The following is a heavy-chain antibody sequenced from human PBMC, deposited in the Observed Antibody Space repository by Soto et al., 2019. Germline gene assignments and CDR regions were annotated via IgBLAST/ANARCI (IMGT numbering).Heavy chain of an antibody. CDR1: GFTFISYS. CDR3: ASYVDTAMVTSYYYYGMDV. Sequence: GGSLRLSCAASGFTFISYSMNWVRQAPGKGLEWVSYISSSSSTIYYADSVKGRFTISRDNAKNSLYLQMNSLRDEDTAVYYCASYVDTAMVTSYYYYGMDVWGQGTTVTVSS. J-gene: IGHJ6*02. D-gene: IGHD5-18*01. V-gene: IGHV3-48*02. CDR2: ISSSSSTI.